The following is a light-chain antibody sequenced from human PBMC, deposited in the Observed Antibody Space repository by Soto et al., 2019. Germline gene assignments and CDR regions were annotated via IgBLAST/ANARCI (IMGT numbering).Light chain of an antibody. V-gene: IGKV1-9*01. CDR2: AAS. CDR3: QQYYSYPRT. CDR1: QGISSY. J-gene: IGKJ1*01. Sequence: DIQLHQSLSFLSASVGDRFTITGRASQGISSYLAWYQQKPGKAPKLLIYAASTLQSGVPSRFSGSGSGTDFTLNISCLQSEDFATYYCQQYYSYPRTFGQGTKVDI.